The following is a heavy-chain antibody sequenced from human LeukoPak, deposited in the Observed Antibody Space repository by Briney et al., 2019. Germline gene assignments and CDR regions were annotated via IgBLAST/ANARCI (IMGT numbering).Heavy chain of an antibody. D-gene: IGHD4-23*01. CDR1: GYNFSNCL. Sequence: GESLKISCEGSGYNFSNCLIGWVRQMPGKGLEWMGIIYPGDSDTRYGPSFQGQVTISADKSISTAYLQWSSLRASDTAMYYCARHGGGGSGGNSGFDYWGQGTLVTVSS. CDR3: ARHGGGGSGGNSGFDY. J-gene: IGHJ4*02. V-gene: IGHV5-51*01. CDR2: IYPGDSDT.